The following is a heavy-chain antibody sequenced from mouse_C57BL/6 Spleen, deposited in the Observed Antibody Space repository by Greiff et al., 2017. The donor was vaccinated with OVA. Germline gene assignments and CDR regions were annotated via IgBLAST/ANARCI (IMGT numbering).Heavy chain of an antibody. CDR3: ARDDPFLWFAY. D-gene: IGHD2-3*01. V-gene: IGHV1-22*01. CDR1: GYTFTDYN. J-gene: IGHJ3*01. Sequence: VQLKESGPELVKPGASVKMSCKASGYTFTDYNMHWVKQSHGKSLEWIGYINPNNGGTSYNQKFKGKATLTVNKSSSTAYMELRSLTSEDSAVYYCARDDPFLWFAYWGQGTLVTVSA. CDR2: INPNNGGT.